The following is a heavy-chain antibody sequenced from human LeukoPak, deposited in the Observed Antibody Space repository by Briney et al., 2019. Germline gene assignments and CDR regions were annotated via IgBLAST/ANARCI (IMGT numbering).Heavy chain of an antibody. Sequence: PGRSLRLSCTAPGFTFSSYAIHWIRQAPGKGLEWVALVWHDGSNKYYADSVKCRFTISRDNSKNTVYLQMNSLRAEDTAVYYCARELFGSGSCPDYWGQGTLVTVSS. J-gene: IGHJ4*02. V-gene: IGHV3-33*01. CDR3: ARELFGSGSCPDY. D-gene: IGHD3-10*01. CDR1: GFTFSSYA. CDR2: VWHDGSNK.